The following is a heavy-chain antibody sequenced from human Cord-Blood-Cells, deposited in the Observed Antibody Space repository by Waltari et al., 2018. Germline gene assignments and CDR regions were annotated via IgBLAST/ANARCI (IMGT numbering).Heavy chain of an antibody. Sequence: QVQLVQSGAAVKKPGASVKVSCKASVSTFPTSYMHWVRQAPGQGLEWMGIINPSGGSTSYAQKFQGRVTMTRDTSTSTVYMELSSLRSEDTAVYYCASRGRDWYFDLWGRGTLVTVSS. CDR2: INPSGGST. V-gene: IGHV1-46*01. J-gene: IGHJ2*01. D-gene: IGHD3-10*01. CDR3: ASRGRDWYFDL. CDR1: VSTFPTSY.